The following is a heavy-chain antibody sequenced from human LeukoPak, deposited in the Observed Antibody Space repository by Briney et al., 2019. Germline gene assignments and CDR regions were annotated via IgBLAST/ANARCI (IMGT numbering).Heavy chain of an antibody. CDR1: GGSFSGYY. CDR3: ARGPAALYYFDY. CDR2: INHSGST. J-gene: IGHJ4*02. V-gene: IGHV4-34*01. D-gene: IGHD2-2*01. Sequence: SETLSLTCAVYGGSFSGYYWSWIRQPPGKGLEWIGEINHSGSTSYNPSLKSRVTISVDTSKNQFSLKLSSVTAADTAVYYCARGPAALYYFDYWGQGTLVTVSS.